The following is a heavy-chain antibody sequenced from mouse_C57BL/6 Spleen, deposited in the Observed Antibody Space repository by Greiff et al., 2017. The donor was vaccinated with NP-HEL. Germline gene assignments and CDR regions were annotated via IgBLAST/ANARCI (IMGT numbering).Heavy chain of an antibody. CDR3: ARSGLYYAMDY. V-gene: IGHV1-4*01. CDR1: GYTFTSYT. CDR2: INPSSGYT. Sequence: VQLQQSGAELARPGASVKMSCKASGYTFTSYTMHWVKQRPGQGLEWIGYINPSSGYTKYNQKFKDKATLTADKSSSTAYMQLSSLTSEDSAVYYGARSGLYYAMDYWGQGTSVTVSS. J-gene: IGHJ4*01.